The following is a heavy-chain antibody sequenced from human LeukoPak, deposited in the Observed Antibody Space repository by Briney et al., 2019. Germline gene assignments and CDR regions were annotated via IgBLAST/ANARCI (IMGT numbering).Heavy chain of an antibody. V-gene: IGHV3-20*04. Sequence: GGSLRLSCAASGFTFDDYGLIWVRQAPGKGLEWVSYITWNGARTHYADSVKGRFTISRDNSKYSLYLEMNSLRAEDTALYYCARSMSKVTTRYFDLWGRGTLVTVSS. J-gene: IGHJ2*01. D-gene: IGHD4-17*01. CDR2: ITWNGART. CDR1: GFTFDDYG. CDR3: ARSMSKVTTRYFDL.